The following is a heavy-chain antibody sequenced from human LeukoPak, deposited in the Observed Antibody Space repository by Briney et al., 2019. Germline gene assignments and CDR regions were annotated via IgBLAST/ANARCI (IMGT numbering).Heavy chain of an antibody. V-gene: IGHV3-21*04. Sequence: GGSLRLSCAASGFTFSSYSMNWVRQAPGKGLEWVSSISSSSSYIYYADSVKGRFTISRDNAKNSLYLQMNSLRAEDTAVYFCAKDRARGGTTDFDYWGQGTLVTVSS. D-gene: IGHD1-7*01. CDR2: ISSSSSYI. CDR1: GFTFSSYS. CDR3: AKDRARGGTTDFDY. J-gene: IGHJ4*02.